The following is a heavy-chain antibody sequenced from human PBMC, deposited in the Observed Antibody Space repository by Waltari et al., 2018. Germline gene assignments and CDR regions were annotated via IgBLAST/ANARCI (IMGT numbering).Heavy chain of an antibody. J-gene: IGHJ4*02. CDR1: GFTFTFSSFA. D-gene: IGHD1-1*01. CDR3: AKGVDNGD. CDR2: IGGSGDDT. V-gene: IGHV3-23*01. Sequence: EVQLLESGGGLVQAGVSLRLSCATSGFTFTFSSFAMSWVRQAPGKGLEWVAAIGGSGDDTYYAESVRGRFTISRDNSKNTLYLKMTRLRAEDTAVYYCAKGVDNGDWGQGTLVTVSS.